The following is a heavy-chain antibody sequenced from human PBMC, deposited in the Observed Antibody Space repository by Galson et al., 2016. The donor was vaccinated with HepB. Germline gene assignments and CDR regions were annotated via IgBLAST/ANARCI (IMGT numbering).Heavy chain of an antibody. V-gene: IGHV4-4*02. D-gene: IGHD6-6*01. Sequence: SETLSLTCTVSGDSISGDSISKNYWWSWVRQSPGQGLEWIGEIFQTGTANYNPSFTSRATISVDKSKNQISLRLGPVTAADTAVYYCSRGNLGTTASMAFDYLGQGTLVSVSS. CDR1: GDSISGDSISKNYW. J-gene: IGHJ4*02. CDR3: SRGNLGTTASMAFDY. CDR2: IFQTGTA.